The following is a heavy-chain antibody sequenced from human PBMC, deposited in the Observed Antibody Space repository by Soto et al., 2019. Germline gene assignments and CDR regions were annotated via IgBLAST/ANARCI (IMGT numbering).Heavy chain of an antibody. CDR2: IYSGGST. CDR1: GFTVSSNY. Sequence: EVQLVESGGGLVQPGGSLRLSCAASGFTVSSNYMSWVRQAPGKGLEWVSVIYSGGSTYYADSVKGRFTISRDNSKNTLYLQMYSLRAEDTAVYYCRIVVISSHDYWGQGTLVTVSS. V-gene: IGHV3-66*01. CDR3: RIVVISSHDY. J-gene: IGHJ4*02. D-gene: IGHD3-22*01.